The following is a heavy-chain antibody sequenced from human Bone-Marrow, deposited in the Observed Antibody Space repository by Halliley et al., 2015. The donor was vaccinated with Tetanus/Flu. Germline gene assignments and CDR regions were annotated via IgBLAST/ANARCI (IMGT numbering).Heavy chain of an antibody. CDR3: ARGGRGGSGAFDY. J-gene: IGHJ4*02. V-gene: IGHV4-59*01. D-gene: IGHD1-26*01. CDR2: IYYSGST. Sequence: TLSLTCTVSGGSISSYYWSWIRQSPGKGLEWIGYIYYSGSTNYNPSLKSRVTISVDTSKNQFSLKLSSVTAADTAVYYCARGGRGGSGAFDYWGQGTLVTVSS. CDR1: GGSISSYY.